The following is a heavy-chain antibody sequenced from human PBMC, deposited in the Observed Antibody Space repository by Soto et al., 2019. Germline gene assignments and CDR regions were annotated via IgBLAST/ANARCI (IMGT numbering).Heavy chain of an antibody. D-gene: IGHD2-2*01. CDR3: ARVAPSNYGMDV. Sequence: QMQLVESGGGVVQPGRSLRLSCGVSGFTFSSYGMHWVRQAPGQGLEWVAVIWYDGSNKYYADSVQGRFTISRYNAKNTLYLQMNSLRAEDTAVYYCARVAPSNYGMDVWGQGTTVTVSS. CDR1: GFTFSSYG. V-gene: IGHV3-33*01. CDR2: IWYDGSNK. J-gene: IGHJ6*02.